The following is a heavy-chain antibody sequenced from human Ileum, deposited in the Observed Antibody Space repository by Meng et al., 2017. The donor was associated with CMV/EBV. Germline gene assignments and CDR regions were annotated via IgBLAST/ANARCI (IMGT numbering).Heavy chain of an antibody. CDR1: GYTFTGHY. D-gene: IGHD2-15*01. CDR2: MNPNSGGT. CDR3: ARGGVGNTAFDY. V-gene: IGHV1-2*02. J-gene: IGHJ4*02. Sequence: QGQVVKAGAEVKKPGASVKVSCKASGYTFTGHYMHWVRQAPGQGLEWMGWMNPNSGGTNYAQKFQGRVTMTRDTSINTAYMELSRLRSDDTAVYFCARGGVGNTAFDYWGQGTLVTVPS.